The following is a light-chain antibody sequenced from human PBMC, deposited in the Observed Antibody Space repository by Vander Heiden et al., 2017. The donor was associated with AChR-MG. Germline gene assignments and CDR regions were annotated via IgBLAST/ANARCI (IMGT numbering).Light chain of an antibody. CDR3: QQSDITPRT. Sequence: DTQMTQSPSSLSASVGDRVSITCRASQSISNYLNWYQQKPGKAPKVLIYAASNLHSGVPSRFSGSGSGTDFTLTISSLQPEDFATYYCQQSDITPRTFGQGTKVEMK. CDR2: AAS. J-gene: IGKJ1*01. V-gene: IGKV1-39*01. CDR1: QSISNY.